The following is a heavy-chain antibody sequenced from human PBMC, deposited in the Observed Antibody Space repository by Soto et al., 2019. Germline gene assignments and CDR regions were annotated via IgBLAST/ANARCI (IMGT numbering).Heavy chain of an antibody. J-gene: IGHJ4*02. CDR2: VYYSGSA. V-gene: IGHV4-59*01. D-gene: IGHD3-10*01. CDR3: ARGSMVRGPTPFDY. Sequence: PSETLSLTSNVSCGSIISYYWNWIRQPPGKTLEWIGDVYYSGSANYNPSLKSRVTMSVDISKNQFSLKLNSVTAADTAVYYCARGSMVRGPTPFDYWGQGTLVTVSS. CDR1: CGSIISYY.